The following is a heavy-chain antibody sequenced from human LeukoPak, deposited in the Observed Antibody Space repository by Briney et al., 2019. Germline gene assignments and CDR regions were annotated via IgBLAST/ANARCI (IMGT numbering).Heavy chain of an antibody. Sequence: PGGSLRLSCAASGFTFSSYAMHWVRQAPGRGLEWVAVISYDGSNKYYVDSVKGRFTISRDNSKNTLYLQMNSLRAEDTAVYYCARDPGGLRGYSYGYFDYWGQGTLVTVSS. J-gene: IGHJ4*02. CDR2: ISYDGSNK. CDR3: ARDPGGLRGYSYGYFDY. CDR1: GFTFSSYA. D-gene: IGHD5-18*01. V-gene: IGHV3-30*01.